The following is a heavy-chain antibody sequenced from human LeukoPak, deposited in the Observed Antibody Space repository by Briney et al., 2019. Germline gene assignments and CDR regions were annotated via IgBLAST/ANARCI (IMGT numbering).Heavy chain of an antibody. CDR2: INPNSGGT. CDR1: GYTFTGYY. D-gene: IGHD6-13*01. CDR3: ARDVPAGNNWFDP. V-gene: IGHV1-2*02. J-gene: IGHJ5*02. Sequence: ASVKVSCKASGYTFTGYYMHWVRQAPGQGLEWMGWINPNSGGTNYAQKFQGGVTMTRDTSISTAYMELSRLRSDDTAVYYCARDVPAGNNWFDPWGQGTLVTVSS.